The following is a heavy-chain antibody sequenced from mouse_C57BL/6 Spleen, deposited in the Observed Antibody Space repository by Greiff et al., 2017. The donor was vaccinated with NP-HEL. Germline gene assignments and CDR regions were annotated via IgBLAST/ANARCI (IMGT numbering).Heavy chain of an antibody. Sequence: QVQLQQPGAELVKPGASVKMSCKASGYTFTSYWITWVKQRPGQGLEWIGEIYPSNGNTNYNQKFKSKATLTVDTSSSTAYMQLSSLTSEDSEVYYCERGEFYDCGLDYWGQGTTLTVSS. CDR2: IYPSNGNT. J-gene: IGHJ2*01. CDR3: ERGEFYDCGLDY. D-gene: IGHD2-13*01. V-gene: IGHV1-55*01. CDR1: GYTFTSYW.